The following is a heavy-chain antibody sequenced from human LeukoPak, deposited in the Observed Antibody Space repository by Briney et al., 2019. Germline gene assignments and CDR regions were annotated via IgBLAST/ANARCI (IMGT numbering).Heavy chain of an antibody. D-gene: IGHD3-10*01. V-gene: IGHV3-30*18. Sequence: GGSLRLSCTASGFTFSSYGMHWVRQAPGKGLEWVALISYEGSDTYYADSVKGRFTISRDNSKDTLYLQMNNLRAEDTAVYYCAKDKYYYGAGSDFDYWGQGTLVTVSS. CDR1: GFTFSSYG. J-gene: IGHJ4*02. CDR3: AKDKYYYGAGSDFDY. CDR2: ISYEGSDT.